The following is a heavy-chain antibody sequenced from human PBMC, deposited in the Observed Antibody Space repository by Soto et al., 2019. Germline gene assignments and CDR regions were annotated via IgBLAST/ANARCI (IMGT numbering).Heavy chain of an antibody. CDR3: AKVWQWLVRRNFDAFDI. V-gene: IGHV3-30*18. CDR1: GFRFRSYG. Sequence: QEQLVESGGGVVQPGRSLRLSCTASGFRFRSYGMNWVRQTPAKGLEWVAVISNDGSQKDYADSVKGRFTISRDNSKDTLFLQMNSLRTEDTAVYYCAKVWQWLVRRNFDAFDIWGQGTMVTVSS. CDR2: ISNDGSQK. J-gene: IGHJ3*02. D-gene: IGHD6-19*01.